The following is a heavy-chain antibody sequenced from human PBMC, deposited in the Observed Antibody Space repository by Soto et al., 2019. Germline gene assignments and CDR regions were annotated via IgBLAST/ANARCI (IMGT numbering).Heavy chain of an antibody. D-gene: IGHD2-15*01. J-gene: IGHJ4*02. CDR1: GFTFSSYG. V-gene: IGHV3-30*18. CDR2: ISYDGSNK. Sequence: GGSLRLSCAASGFTFSSYGMHWVRQAPGKGLEWVAVISYDGSNKYYADSVKGRFTISRDNSKNTLYLQMNSLRAEDTAVYYCAKARGKHGCSGGSCYVTDYWGQGTLVTVSS. CDR3: AKARGKHGCSGGSCYVTDY.